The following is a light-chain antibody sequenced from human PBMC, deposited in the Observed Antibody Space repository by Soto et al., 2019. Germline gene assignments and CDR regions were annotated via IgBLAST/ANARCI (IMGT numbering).Light chain of an antibody. J-gene: IGLJ3*02. Sequence: QSVLTQPPSASGTPGQRVTISCSGSSSNIGSNTVNWYQQLPGTAPKLLIYSTNQRPSGVPDRFSGSKSGTSASLAISGLQSEDEADYYCAAWDDSLNGPRRVFGGGTKLTVL. CDR1: SSNIGSNT. CDR2: STN. CDR3: AAWDDSLNGPRRV. V-gene: IGLV1-44*01.